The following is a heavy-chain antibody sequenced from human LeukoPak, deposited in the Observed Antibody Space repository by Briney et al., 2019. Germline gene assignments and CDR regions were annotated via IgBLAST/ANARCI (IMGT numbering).Heavy chain of an antibody. CDR1: GGSISSGDYY. J-gene: IGHJ3*02. D-gene: IGHD3-10*01. CDR3: ARDGLGAFDI. Sequence: SETLSLTCTVSGGSISSGDYYWSWIRQPPGKGLEWIGYIYYSGSTNYNPSLKSRVTISVDTSKNQFSLKLSSVTAADTAVYYCARDGLGAFDIWGQGTMVTVSS. V-gene: IGHV4-61*08. CDR2: IYYSGST.